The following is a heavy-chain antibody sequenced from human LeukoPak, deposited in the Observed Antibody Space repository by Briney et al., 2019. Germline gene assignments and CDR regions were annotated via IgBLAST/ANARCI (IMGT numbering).Heavy chain of an antibody. Sequence: SETLSLTCTVSGGSISSYYWSWIRQPPGRGPEWIGYIYYSGSTNYNPSPKSRVTISVDTSKNQFSLKLNSVTAADTAVYYCAAGDCSSTSCYGWEVFDYWGQGTLVTVSS. D-gene: IGHD2-2*01. V-gene: IGHV4-59*01. CDR3: AAGDCSSTSCYGWEVFDY. CDR2: IYYSGST. CDR1: GGSISSYY. J-gene: IGHJ4*02.